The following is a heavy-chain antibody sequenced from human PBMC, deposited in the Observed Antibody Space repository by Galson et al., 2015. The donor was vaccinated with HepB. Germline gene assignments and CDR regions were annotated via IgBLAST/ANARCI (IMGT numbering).Heavy chain of an antibody. CDR2: ISAYNGNT. CDR3: ARLRYSSGGYVSLDAFDI. D-gene: IGHD6-19*01. V-gene: IGHV1-18*04. Sequence: SVKVSCKASGYTFTSYGISWVRQAPGQGLEWMGWISAYNGNTNYAQKLQGRVTMTTDTSTSTAYMELRSLRSDDTAVYYCARLRYSSGGYVSLDAFDIWGQGTMVTASS. J-gene: IGHJ3*02. CDR1: GYTFTSYG.